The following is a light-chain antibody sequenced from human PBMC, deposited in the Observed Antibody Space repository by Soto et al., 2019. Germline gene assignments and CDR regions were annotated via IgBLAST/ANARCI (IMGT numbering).Light chain of an antibody. V-gene: IGLV2-14*01. J-gene: IGLJ3*02. CDR2: DVT. CDR1: SSDVGGYNY. Sequence: QSALTQPASVSGSPGQSITISCTGTSSDVGGYNYVPWYQQHPGKAPKLMIYDVTNRPSGVSNRFSGSKSGNTASLTISGLQAEDEADYYCSSYTSSSTPLVFGGGTKVTVL. CDR3: SSYTSSSTPLV.